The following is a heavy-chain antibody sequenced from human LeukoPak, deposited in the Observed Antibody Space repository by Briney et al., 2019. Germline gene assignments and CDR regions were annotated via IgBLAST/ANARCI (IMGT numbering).Heavy chain of an antibody. CDR2: IYPGDSDT. CDR3: ARRPIGASGWFDP. J-gene: IGHJ5*02. CDR1: GYSFTSYW. V-gene: IGHV5-51*01. D-gene: IGHD3-16*01. Sequence: PGESLKISRKGSGYSFTSYWIGWVRQMPGKGLEWMGIIYPGDSDTRYSPSFQGQVTISADKSISTAYLQWSSLKTSDTAMYYCARRPIGASGWFDPWGQGTLVTVSS.